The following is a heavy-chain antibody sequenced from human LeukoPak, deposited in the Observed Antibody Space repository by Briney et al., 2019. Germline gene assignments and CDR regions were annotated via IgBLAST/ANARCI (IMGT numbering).Heavy chain of an antibody. CDR3: ARDSSGWYIGTFDY. Sequence: SVKVSCKASGGTFSSYAISWVRQAPGQGLEWMGGIIPIFGTANYARKFQGRVTITADESTSTAYMELSSLRSEDTAVYYRARDSSGWYIGTFDYWGQGTLVTVSS. CDR1: GGTFSSYA. CDR2: IIPIFGTA. J-gene: IGHJ4*02. D-gene: IGHD6-19*01. V-gene: IGHV1-69*01.